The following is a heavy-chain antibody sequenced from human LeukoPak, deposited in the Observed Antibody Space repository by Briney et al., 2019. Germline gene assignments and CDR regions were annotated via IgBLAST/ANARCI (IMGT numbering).Heavy chain of an antibody. J-gene: IGHJ4*02. V-gene: IGHV4-59*01. Sequence: SETLSLTCTVSGGSISSYYWSWIRQPPGKGLEWIGYTYYSGSTNYNPSLKSRVTISVDTSKNQFSLKLSSVTAADTAVYYCARGGFYDRKFVYWGQGTLVTVSS. CDR1: GGSISSYY. CDR2: TYYSGST. D-gene: IGHD3-22*01. CDR3: ARGGFYDRKFVY.